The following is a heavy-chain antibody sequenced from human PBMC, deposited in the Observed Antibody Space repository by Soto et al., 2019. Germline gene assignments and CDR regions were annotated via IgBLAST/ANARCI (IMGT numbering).Heavy chain of an antibody. Sequence: QLQLQESGPGLVKPSETLSLTCTVSGGSISSSSYYWGWIRQPPGKGLEWIGSIYYSGSTYYNPSLKSRVPISVDTSKNQFSLKLSSVTAADTAVYYCARHLPRSPRDAGSYYGGLFGMDVWGQGTTVTVSS. V-gene: IGHV4-39*01. CDR3: ARHLPRSPRDAGSYYGGLFGMDV. J-gene: IGHJ6*02. CDR2: IYYSGST. D-gene: IGHD3-10*01. CDR1: GGSISSSSYY.